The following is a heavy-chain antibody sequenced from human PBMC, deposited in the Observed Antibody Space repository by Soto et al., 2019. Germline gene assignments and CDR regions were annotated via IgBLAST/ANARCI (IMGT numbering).Heavy chain of an antibody. D-gene: IGHD1-26*01. CDR2: ISSSSSYI. V-gene: IGHV3-21*01. Sequence: EVQLVESGGGLVKPGGSLRLSCAASGFTFSSYSMNWVRQAPGKGLEWVSSISSSSSYIYYADSVKGRFTISRDNAKNSLYLQMNSLRAEDTAVYYCARDRGGSSRDYYYGMDVWGQGTTVTVSS. CDR3: ARDRGGSSRDYYYGMDV. J-gene: IGHJ6*02. CDR1: GFTFSSYS.